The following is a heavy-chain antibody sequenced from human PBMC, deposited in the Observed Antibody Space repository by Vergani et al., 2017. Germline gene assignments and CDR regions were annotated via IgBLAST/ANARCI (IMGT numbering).Heavy chain of an antibody. CDR3: VKDAGGYENFFVY. Sequence: EVQLLESGGSLKQPGGSVRLSCAASGFTFSTYAMHWVRQAPGKGLEWVSALTGGGGSTYYADSFKCRFIISGEDSRATLYMQLNSLRPEDTATYYCVKDAGGYENFFVYWCERTLVIVAS. CDR1: GFTFSTYA. J-gene: IGHJ4*02. D-gene: IGHD5-12*01. CDR2: LTGGGGST. V-gene: IGHV3-23*01.